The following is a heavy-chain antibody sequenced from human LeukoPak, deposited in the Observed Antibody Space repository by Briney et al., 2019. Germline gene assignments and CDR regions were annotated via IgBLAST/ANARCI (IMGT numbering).Heavy chain of an antibody. CDR2: IYTSGST. CDR3: ARAPLGSNWNYFDY. J-gene: IGHJ4*02. V-gene: IGHV4-4*07. D-gene: IGHD1-1*01. CDR1: GGSISSYY. Sequence: SETPSLTCTVSGGSISSYYWSWIRQPAGKGLEWIGRIYTSGSTNYNPSLKSRVTMSVDTSKNQFSLKLSSVTAADTAVYYCARAPLGSNWNYFDYWGQGTLVTVSS.